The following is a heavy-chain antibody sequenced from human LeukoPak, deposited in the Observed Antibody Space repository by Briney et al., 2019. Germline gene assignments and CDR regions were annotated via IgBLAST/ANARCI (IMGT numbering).Heavy chain of an antibody. CDR2: IYTSGST. Sequence: PSETLSLTCTVSGGSISSGNYYWSWIRQPAGKGLEWIGRIYTSGSTNYNPSLKSRVTISVDTSKNQFSLKLSSVTAADTAVYYCARGRRKWELRLEGFDYWGQGTLVTVSS. D-gene: IGHD1-26*01. CDR1: GGSISSGNYY. CDR3: ARGRRKWELRLEGFDY. V-gene: IGHV4-61*02. J-gene: IGHJ4*02.